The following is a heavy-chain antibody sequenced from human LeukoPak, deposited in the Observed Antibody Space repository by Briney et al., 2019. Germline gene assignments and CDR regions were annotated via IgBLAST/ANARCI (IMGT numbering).Heavy chain of an antibody. Sequence: GASVNVSCKASGYTFSSYDINWVRQATGKGLEWMGWMNPNSGNTGYAQKFQGRVTMTRNTSISTDYMELSSMRPEDTAMYYCARGRNQRDLRLLLYWGQGTLVTVSS. CDR3: ARGRNQRDLRLLLY. D-gene: IGHD1-14*01. CDR2: MNPNSGNT. CDR1: GYTFSSYD. J-gene: IGHJ4*02. V-gene: IGHV1-8*01.